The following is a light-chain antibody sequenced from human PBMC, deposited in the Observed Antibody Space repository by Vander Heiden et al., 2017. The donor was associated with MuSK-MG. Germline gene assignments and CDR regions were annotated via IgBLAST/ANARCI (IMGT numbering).Light chain of an antibody. Sequence: DIQMTQSPSTLSASVGDRVTITCRASQSISSWLAWYQQKPGKAPNLLIYKASSLESGVPSRFSGSGAGAEFILTISSLQPDDFATYYCQQDITDPGTFGQGTKVEIK. CDR1: QSISSW. CDR2: KAS. CDR3: QQDITDPGT. V-gene: IGKV1-5*03. J-gene: IGKJ1*01.